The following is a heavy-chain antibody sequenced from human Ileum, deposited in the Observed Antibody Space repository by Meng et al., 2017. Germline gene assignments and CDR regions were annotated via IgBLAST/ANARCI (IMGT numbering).Heavy chain of an antibody. CDR2: IFDTGPP. Sequence: QVQLQESVPGLVKSSQTLSLTCTVSGGSISSGDYYWSWIRQPPGKGLEWIGYIFDTGPPSYSPPLRSRLSISMDTSKNQFSLRLTSVSAADTAVYYCAASLDGNRFDPWGQGTLVTVSS. V-gene: IGHV4-30-4*01. D-gene: IGHD1-26*01. J-gene: IGHJ5*02. CDR1: GGSISSGDYY. CDR3: AASLDGNRFDP.